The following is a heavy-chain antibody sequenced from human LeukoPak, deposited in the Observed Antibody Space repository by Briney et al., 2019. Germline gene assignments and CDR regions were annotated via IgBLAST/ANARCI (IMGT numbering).Heavy chain of an antibody. CDR1: GFTFSSYA. CDR2: ISGSGGST. Sequence: PGGSLRLSCAASGFTFSSYAMSWVRQAPGKGLEWVSAISGSGGSTYYADSVKGRFTISRDNSKNTLYLQMNSLRAEDTAVYYCAPTVTRNYDSSGYPSTLGYWGQGTLVTVSS. V-gene: IGHV3-23*01. J-gene: IGHJ4*02. D-gene: IGHD3-22*01. CDR3: APTVTRNYDSSGYPSTLGY.